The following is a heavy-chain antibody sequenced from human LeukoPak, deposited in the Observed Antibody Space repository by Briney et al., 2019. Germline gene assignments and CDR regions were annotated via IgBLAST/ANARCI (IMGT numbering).Heavy chain of an antibody. CDR1: GGSISSYY. V-gene: IGHV4-59*08. CDR2: IYYSGST. Sequence: SETLSLTCTVSGGSISSYYRSWIRQPPGKGLEWIGYIYYSGSTNYNPSLKSRVTISVDTSKNQFSLKLSSVTAADTAVYYCARSGYSYGVENWFDPWGQGTLVTVSS. J-gene: IGHJ5*02. CDR3: ARSGYSYGVENWFDP. D-gene: IGHD5-18*01.